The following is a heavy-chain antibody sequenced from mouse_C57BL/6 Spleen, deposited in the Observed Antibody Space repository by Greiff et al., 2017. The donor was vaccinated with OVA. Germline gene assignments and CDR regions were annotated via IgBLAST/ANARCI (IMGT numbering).Heavy chain of an antibody. CDR3: ARRAYGSSHWYFDV. J-gene: IGHJ1*03. CDR1: GYTFTSYW. D-gene: IGHD1-1*01. CDR2: IYPGSGST. V-gene: IGHV1-55*01. Sequence: QVQLQQPGAELVKPGASVKMSCKASGYTFTSYWINWVKQRPGQGLEWIGDIYPGSGSTNYNAKFKSKATLTVDTSSSTAYMQLSSLTSEDSAVYYCARRAYGSSHWYFDVWGKGTTVTGSS.